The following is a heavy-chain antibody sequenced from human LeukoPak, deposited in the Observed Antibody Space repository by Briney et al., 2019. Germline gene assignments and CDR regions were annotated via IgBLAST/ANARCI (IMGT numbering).Heavy chain of an antibody. Sequence: SETLSLTCAVSGYSISSGYYWGWIRQPPGKGLEWIGSIYHRGSTYYNPSLKSRVTISVDMSKNQFSLRLSSMTAADTAVYYCARVSGMNIEGWGLGTLVTVSS. J-gene: IGHJ4*02. CDR3: ARVSGMNIEG. D-gene: IGHD3-10*01. CDR1: GYSISSGYY. V-gene: IGHV4-38-2*01. CDR2: IYHRGST.